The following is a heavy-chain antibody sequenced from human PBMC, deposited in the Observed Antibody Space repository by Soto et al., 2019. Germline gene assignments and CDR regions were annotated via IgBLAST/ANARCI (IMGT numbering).Heavy chain of an antibody. J-gene: IGHJ5*01. D-gene: IGHD2-15*01. CDR1: GVSFSTYD. V-gene: IGHV3-48*02. Sequence: PERSLRGYCAASGVSFSTYDMDWVRQAPGKAPEWIAHISTTSFTIYYADSVKGRFTISRDNARNSLYLEMKSLRDEDTAVYYCARDRCFDGSCYSASDSWGPGILVTVSS. CDR2: ISTTSFTI. CDR3: ARDRCFDGSCYSASDS.